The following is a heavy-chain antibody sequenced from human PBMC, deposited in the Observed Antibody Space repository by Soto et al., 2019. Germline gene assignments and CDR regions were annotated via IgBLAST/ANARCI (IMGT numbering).Heavy chain of an antibody. V-gene: IGHV3-21*06. CDR3: AREYEDLTSNFDY. J-gene: IGHJ4*02. Sequence: GGSLRLSCAASGFPFTRYSMNWVRQAPGKGLEWVSSISCTTNYIYYGDSMKVRFTISRDNAKNSLYLEMNSLRAEDTAVYYCAREYEDLTSNFDYWGQGTLVTFSS. CDR1: GFPFTRYS. CDR2: ISCTTNYI. D-gene: IGHD3-3*01.